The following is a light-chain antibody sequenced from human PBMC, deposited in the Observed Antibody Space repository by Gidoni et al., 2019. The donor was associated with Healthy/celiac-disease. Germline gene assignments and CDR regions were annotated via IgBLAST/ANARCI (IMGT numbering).Light chain of an antibody. CDR3: QQYYSTPWT. J-gene: IGKJ1*01. Sequence: DIVMTQSPYSLAASLGERATINCKSSQSVLYSSNNKNYLAWYQQKPGQPPKLLIYWASTRESGVPDRFSGSGSGTDFTLTISSLQAEDVAVYYCQQYYSTPWTFGQGTKVEIK. CDR1: QSVLYSSNNKNY. V-gene: IGKV4-1*01. CDR2: WAS.